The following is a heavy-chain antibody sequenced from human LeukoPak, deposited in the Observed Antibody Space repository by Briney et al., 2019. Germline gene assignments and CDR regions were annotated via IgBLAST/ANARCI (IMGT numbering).Heavy chain of an antibody. J-gene: IGHJ4*02. CDR1: GYTFTDYY. CDR3: ARDLRPANL. V-gene: IGHV1-2*02. Sequence: GASVKVSCKASGYTFTDYYIHWVRQAPGQGLQYMGWIHPASANTVYAQMFHGRVTLTRDTPATTTYMELSGLRSDDTAVYYCARDLRPANLWGQGTLVTVSS. D-gene: IGHD1-7*01. CDR2: IHPASANT.